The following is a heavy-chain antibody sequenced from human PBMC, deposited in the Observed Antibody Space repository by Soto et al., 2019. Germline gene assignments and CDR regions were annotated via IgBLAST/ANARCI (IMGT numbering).Heavy chain of an antibody. D-gene: IGHD4-17*01. CDR3: AGNLRPTRRDWFDP. Sequence: GGSLRLSCTASGFTFSNSNMNWVRQAPGKGLEWVSYISRSSTSIYYADSMKGRFTISRDNARNSLFLQMNSLRAEDTAVYYCAGNLRPTRRDWFDPWGQGALVTVSS. J-gene: IGHJ5*02. CDR1: GFTFSNSN. CDR2: ISRSSTSI. V-gene: IGHV3-48*01.